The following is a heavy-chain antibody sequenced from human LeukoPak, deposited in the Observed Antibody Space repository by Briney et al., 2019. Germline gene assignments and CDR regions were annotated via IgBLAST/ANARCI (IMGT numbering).Heavy chain of an antibody. Sequence: SETLSLTCTVSGGSINGHYWTWIRQPPGKGLEWIGQIHYSGRADYNPSLKRRVTISVDTSKNHISLNLNSVTAADTAVYYCARFGVDYDMDVWGQGTTVAVSS. CDR2: IHYSGRA. J-gene: IGHJ6*02. V-gene: IGHV4-59*11. D-gene: IGHD3-16*01. CDR3: ARFGVDYDMDV. CDR1: GGSINGHY.